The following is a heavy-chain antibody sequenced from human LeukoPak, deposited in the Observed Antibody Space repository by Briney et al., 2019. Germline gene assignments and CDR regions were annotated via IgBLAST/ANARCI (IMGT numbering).Heavy chain of an antibody. V-gene: IGHV4-59*11. J-gene: IGHJ4*02. Sequence: SETLSLTCTVSGGSISGHYWSWIRQPPGRGLEWIGYIYHSGSTYYNPSLKSRVTISVDRSKNQFSLKLSSVTAADTAVYYCAREGVHSSGRVDYWGQGTLVTVSS. D-gene: IGHD6-19*01. CDR3: AREGVHSSGRVDY. CDR1: GGSISGHY. CDR2: IYHSGST.